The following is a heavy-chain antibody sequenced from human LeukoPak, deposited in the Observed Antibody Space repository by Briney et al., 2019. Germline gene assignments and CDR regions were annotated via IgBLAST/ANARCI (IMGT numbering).Heavy chain of an antibody. CDR1: GFTFSSYA. D-gene: IGHD3-3*01. CDR2: ISYDGSNK. CDR3: ATYNFWSGYVDDY. V-gene: IGHV3-30-3*01. Sequence: GRSLRLSCAASGFTFSSYAMHWVRQAPGKGLEWVAVISYDGSNKYYADSVKGRFTITRDNSKNTLYLQMNSLRAEDTAVYYCATYNFWSGYVDDYWGQGTLVTVSS. J-gene: IGHJ4*02.